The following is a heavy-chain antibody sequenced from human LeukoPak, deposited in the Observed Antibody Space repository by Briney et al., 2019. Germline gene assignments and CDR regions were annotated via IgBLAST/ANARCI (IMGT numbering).Heavy chain of an antibody. CDR2: ISSSGSTI. D-gene: IGHD3-10*01. CDR3: ARDFGGSLDV. CDR1: GFTFSSYE. J-gene: IGHJ6*04. Sequence: PGGSQRLSCAASGFTFSSYEMNWVRQAPGKGLEWVSYISSSGSTIYYADFVKGRFTISRDNAKNSLYLQMNSLRAEDTAVYYCARDFGGSLDVWGKGTTVTVSS. V-gene: IGHV3-48*03.